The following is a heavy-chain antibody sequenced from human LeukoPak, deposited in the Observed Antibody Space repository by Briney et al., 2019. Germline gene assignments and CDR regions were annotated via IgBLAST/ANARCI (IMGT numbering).Heavy chain of an antibody. V-gene: IGHV5-51*01. Sequence: GESLKISCKGSGYSFTSYWIGWVRQMPGKGLEWMGIIYPGDSDTRYSPSFQGQVTISADKSISTAYLQWSSLEASDTATYYCARHNYDSSGYYPSSYYFDYWGQGTLVTVSS. CDR2: IYPGDSDT. D-gene: IGHD3-22*01. CDR1: GYSFTSYW. CDR3: ARHNYDSSGYYPSSYYFDY. J-gene: IGHJ4*02.